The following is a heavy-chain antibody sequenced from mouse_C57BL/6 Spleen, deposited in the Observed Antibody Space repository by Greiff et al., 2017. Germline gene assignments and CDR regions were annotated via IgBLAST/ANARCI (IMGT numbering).Heavy chain of an antibody. CDR3: TREGDYDYDGGYFDY. V-gene: IGHV1-5*01. CDR2: IYPGNSDT. D-gene: IGHD2-4*01. CDR1: GYTFTSYW. Sequence: EVQLQQSGTVLARPGASVKMSCKTSGYTFTSYWMHWVKQRPGQGLEWIGAIYPGNSDTSYNQKFKGKAKLTAVTSASTAYMELSSLTNEDSAVYYCTREGDYDYDGGYFDYWGQGTTLTVSS. J-gene: IGHJ2*01.